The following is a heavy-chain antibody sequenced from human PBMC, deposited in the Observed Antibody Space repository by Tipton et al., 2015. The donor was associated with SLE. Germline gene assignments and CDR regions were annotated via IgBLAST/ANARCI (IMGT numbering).Heavy chain of an antibody. CDR2: IRYDGSNK. J-gene: IGHJ3*02. Sequence: SLRLSCAASGFTFSSYAMHWVRQAPGKGLEWVAFIRYDGSNKYYADSVKGRFTISRDNSKNTLYLQMNSLRAEDTAVYYCAKLKHGSSWFLDAFDIWGQGTMVTVSS. V-gene: IGHV3-30*02. D-gene: IGHD6-13*01. CDR3: AKLKHGSSWFLDAFDI. CDR1: GFTFSSYA.